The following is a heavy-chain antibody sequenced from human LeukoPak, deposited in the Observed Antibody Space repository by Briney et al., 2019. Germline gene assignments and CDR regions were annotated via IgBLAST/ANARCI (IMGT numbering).Heavy chain of an antibody. Sequence: GGSLRLSCAASGFTFSSYDLHWVRQATGKGLEWVSAIGTAGDTYYPGSVKGRFTISRENAKNSLYLQMNSLRAGDTAVYYCARALSDCSSTSCHNYYYYGMDVWGQGTTVTFSS. CDR1: GFTFSSYD. CDR2: IGTAGDT. V-gene: IGHV3-13*01. CDR3: ARALSDCSSTSCHNYYYYGMDV. J-gene: IGHJ6*02. D-gene: IGHD2-2*01.